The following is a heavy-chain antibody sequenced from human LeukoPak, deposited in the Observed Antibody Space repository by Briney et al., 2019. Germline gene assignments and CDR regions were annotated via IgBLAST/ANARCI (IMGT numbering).Heavy chain of an antibody. CDR2: INHSGST. D-gene: IGHD3-16*01. CDR3: ARGLRRLGI. Sequence: PSETLSLTCAVYGGSFSGYYWSWIRQPPGKGLEWIGEINHSGSTNYNPSLKSRVTISVDTSKNQFSLKLSSVTAADTAVYYCARGLRRLGIWGRGTMVTVSS. V-gene: IGHV4-34*01. CDR1: GGSFSGYY. J-gene: IGHJ3*02.